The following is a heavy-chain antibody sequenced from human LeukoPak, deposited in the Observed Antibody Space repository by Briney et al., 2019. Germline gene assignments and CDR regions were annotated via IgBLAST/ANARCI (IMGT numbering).Heavy chain of an antibody. CDR3: ATEAGDEYSSSWYRD. Sequence: GGSLRLSCAASGFTFSSYWMSWVRQAPGKGLEWVANIKQDGSEKYYVDSVKGRFTIPRDNAKNSLYLQMNSLRAEDTAVYYCATEAGDEYSSSWYRDWGQGTLVTVSS. J-gene: IGHJ4*02. CDR2: IKQDGSEK. V-gene: IGHV3-7*01. CDR1: GFTFSSYW. D-gene: IGHD6-13*01.